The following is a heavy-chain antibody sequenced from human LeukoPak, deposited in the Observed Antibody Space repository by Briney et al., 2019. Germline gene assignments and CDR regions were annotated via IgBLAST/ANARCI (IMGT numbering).Heavy chain of an antibody. CDR1: GGSISGYY. Sequence: SETLSLTCTVSGGSISGYYWSWIRQPPGKGLEWIGEINHSGSTNYNPSLKSRVTMSVDTSKNQFSLKLSSVTAADTAVYYCARGLAPNGDSGWFDPWGQGTLVTVSS. CDR3: ARGLAPNGDSGWFDP. D-gene: IGHD4-17*01. CDR2: INHSGST. V-gene: IGHV4-34*01. J-gene: IGHJ5*02.